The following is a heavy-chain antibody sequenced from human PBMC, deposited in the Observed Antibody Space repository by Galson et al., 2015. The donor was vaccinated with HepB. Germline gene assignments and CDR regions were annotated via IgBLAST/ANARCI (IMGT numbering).Heavy chain of an antibody. V-gene: IGHV5-10-1*01. CDR3: ASGFGGVQANYYYYYGMDV. D-gene: IGHD3-16*01. Sequence: QSGAEVKKPGESLRISCKGSGYSFTSYWISWVRQMPGKGLEWMGRIDPSDSYTNYSPSFQGHVTISADKSISTAYLQWSSLKASDTAMYYCASGFGGVQANYYYYYGMDVWGQGTTVTVSS. CDR1: GYSFTSYW. J-gene: IGHJ6*02. CDR2: IDPSDSYT.